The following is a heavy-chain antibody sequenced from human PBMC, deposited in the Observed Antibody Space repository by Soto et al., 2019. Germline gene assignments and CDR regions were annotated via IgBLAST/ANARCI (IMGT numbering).Heavy chain of an antibody. V-gene: IGHV1-69*12. Sequence: QVKLVQSGAEVKKPGSSVKVSCKASRGTFSSYAISWVRQAPGQGLEWMGGIIPIFGTADYAQKFQGRVTSTADESTRTASMELSSLRSEDTAVYYCASHSGSSPEGRYYYGMDVWGQGTTVTVSS. J-gene: IGHJ6*02. CDR2: IIPIFGTA. D-gene: IGHD1-26*01. CDR1: RGTFSSYA. CDR3: ASHSGSSPEGRYYYGMDV.